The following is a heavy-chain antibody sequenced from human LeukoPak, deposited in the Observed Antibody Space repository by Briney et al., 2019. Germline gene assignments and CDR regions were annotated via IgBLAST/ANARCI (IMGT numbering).Heavy chain of an antibody. CDR1: GESFSGFH. D-gene: IGHD6-13*01. Sequence: PSETLSLTCAVYGESFSGFHWTWIRQPPGKGLEWIGEINDSGTTKYNPSLKSRVTISVDTSKNQFSLKLSSVTAADTAVYYCARGPGYSSTTDAFEIWGQGTMVTVSS. V-gene: IGHV4-34*01. J-gene: IGHJ3*02. CDR3: ARGPGYSSTTDAFEI. CDR2: INDSGTT.